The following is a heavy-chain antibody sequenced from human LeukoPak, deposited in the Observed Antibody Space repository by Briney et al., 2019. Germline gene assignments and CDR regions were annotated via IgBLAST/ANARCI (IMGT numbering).Heavy chain of an antibody. CDR2: ISSSSSYI. CDR3: ARVEPYCSSTSCYWRYFDY. Sequence: GGSLRLSCAASGFTFSSYSMNWVRQAPGKRLEWVSSISSSSSYIYYADSVKGRFTISRDNAKNSLYLQMNSLRAEDTAVYYCARVEPYCSSTSCYWRYFDYWGQGTLVTVSS. CDR1: GFTFSSYS. D-gene: IGHD2-2*01. J-gene: IGHJ4*02. V-gene: IGHV3-21*01.